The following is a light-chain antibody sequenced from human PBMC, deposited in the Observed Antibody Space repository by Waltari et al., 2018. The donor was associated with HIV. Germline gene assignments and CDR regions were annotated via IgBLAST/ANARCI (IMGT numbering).Light chain of an antibody. CDR1: KLGDKY. CDR2: QDT. V-gene: IGLV3-1*01. CDR3: QAWDSNTCV. J-gene: IGLJ2*01. Sequence: SYDLTQPPSVSVSPGQPANITCSGDKLGDKYACWYQRKPGQSPVLVIYQDTKRPSGIPERFSGSNSWNTASLTISGTQAMDEADYYCQAWDSNTCVFGGGTKLTVL.